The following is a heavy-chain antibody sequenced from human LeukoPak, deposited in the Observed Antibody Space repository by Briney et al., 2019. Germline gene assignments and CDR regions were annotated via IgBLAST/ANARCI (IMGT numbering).Heavy chain of an antibody. V-gene: IGHV4-59*01. CDR3: ARSTTYDFWSGRLNWFDP. D-gene: IGHD3-3*01. CDR1: GGSISSYY. CDR2: IYYSGST. J-gene: IGHJ5*02. Sequence: ASETLSLTCTVSGGSISSYYWSWIRQPPGKGLEWIGYIYYSGSTNYNPSLKSRVTISVDTSRNQFSLKLSSVTAADTAVYYCARSTTYDFWSGRLNWFDPWGQGTLVTVSS.